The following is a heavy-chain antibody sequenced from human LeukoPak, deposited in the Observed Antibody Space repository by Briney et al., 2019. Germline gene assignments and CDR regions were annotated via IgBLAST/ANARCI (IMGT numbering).Heavy chain of an antibody. Sequence: SQTLPLTRTVSGGSLSSGGYYWSRIRQHPGKGLEWIGYIYYSGSTYYHPSLKSRVTISVDTSNNQFSLKLSSVTAADTAVYYCATLQRRFYYMDVWGKGATVTVSS. J-gene: IGHJ6*03. CDR1: GGSLSSGGYY. D-gene: IGHD4-11*01. V-gene: IGHV4-31*03. CDR3: ATLQRRFYYMDV. CDR2: IYYSGST.